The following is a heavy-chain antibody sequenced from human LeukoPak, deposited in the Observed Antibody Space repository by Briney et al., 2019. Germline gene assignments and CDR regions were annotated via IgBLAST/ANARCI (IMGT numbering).Heavy chain of an antibody. Sequence: SETLSLTCTVSGGSISTSYYWGWIRQPPGKGLEWIGSIYHSGSTYYNPSLKSRVTISVDTSKNQFSLKLSSVTAADTAVYYCARGGYSYGYAYWFDPWGQGTLVTVSS. D-gene: IGHD5-18*01. CDR1: GGSISTSYY. CDR2: IYHSGST. CDR3: ARGGYSYGYAYWFDP. J-gene: IGHJ5*02. V-gene: IGHV4-38-2*02.